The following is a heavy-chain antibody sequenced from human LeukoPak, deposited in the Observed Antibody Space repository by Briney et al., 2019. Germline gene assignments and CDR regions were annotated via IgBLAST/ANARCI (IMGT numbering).Heavy chain of an antibody. CDR2: IYLGDSDT. CDR3: ARHPSYTSGWPLDY. CDR1: GYSFTNYW. V-gene: IGHV5-51*01. D-gene: IGHD6-19*01. J-gene: IGHJ4*02. Sequence: GASLKISCKGSGYSFTNYWIGWVRQMPGKGLEWMGIIYLGDSDTRYSPSFQGQVTISADKSISTAYLQWSSLKASDTAIYYCARHPSYTSGWPLDYWGQGTLVTVSS.